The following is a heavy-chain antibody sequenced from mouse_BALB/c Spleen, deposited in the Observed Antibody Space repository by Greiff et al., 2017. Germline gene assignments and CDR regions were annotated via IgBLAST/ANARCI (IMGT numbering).Heavy chain of an antibody. D-gene: IGHD1-3*01. J-gene: IGHJ4*01. V-gene: IGHV5-9*03. Sequence: EVKLVESGGGLVKPGGSLKLSCAASGFTFSSYTMSWVRQTPEKRLEWVATISSGGGNTYYPDSVKGRFTISRDNAKNNLYLQMSSLRSEDTALYYCARYSGNHAMDYWGQGTSVTVSS. CDR1: GFTFSSYT. CDR2: ISSGGGNT. CDR3: ARYSGNHAMDY.